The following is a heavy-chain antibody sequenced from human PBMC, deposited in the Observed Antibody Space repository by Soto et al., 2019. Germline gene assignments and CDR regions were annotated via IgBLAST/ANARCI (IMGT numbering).Heavy chain of an antibody. CDR3: TNGDYCRSESCRYDYFYDY. V-gene: IGHV3-30*18. CDR2: ILYDGRVK. D-gene: IGHD1-26*01. CDR1: GLTFSGYD. Sequence: QVQLVESGGGVVQPGRSLRLSCAASGLTFSGYDMTWVRQAPGRGLEWVSLILYDGRVKSFADSVKGRFTISRDNTKNTLNLKKNLLRDEDTPLDDCTNGDYCRSESCRYDYFYDYWGRGTLVTVSS. J-gene: IGHJ4*01.